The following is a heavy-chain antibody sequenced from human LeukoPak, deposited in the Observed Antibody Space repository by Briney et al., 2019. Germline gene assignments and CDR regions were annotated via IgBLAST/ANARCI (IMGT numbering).Heavy chain of an antibody. Sequence: ASVKVSCKASGYTFTSYGISWVRQAPGQGLEWMGWISAYNGNTNYAQKLQGRVTMTTDTSTSTAYMEPRSLRSDDTAVYYCARVDVAAARYYYYYMDVWGKGTTVTVSS. J-gene: IGHJ6*03. CDR2: ISAYNGNT. CDR1: GYTFTSYG. D-gene: IGHD6-13*01. CDR3: ARVDVAAARYYYYYMDV. V-gene: IGHV1-18*01.